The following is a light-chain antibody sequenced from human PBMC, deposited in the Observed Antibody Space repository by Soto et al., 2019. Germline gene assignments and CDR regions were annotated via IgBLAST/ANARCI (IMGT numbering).Light chain of an antibody. CDR2: FGS. V-gene: IGKV2-28*01. CDR1: QSLLYSNGYNY. CDR3: MQSLQILLT. J-gene: IGKJ3*01. Sequence: DIVMTQSPLSLAVTPGEPASISCRSSQSLLYSNGYNYMDWYLQKPGQSPQLLMYFGSNRASGVPDRVSGSGSGTDFTLPIRSVEPEDVGVYYCMQSLQILLTFGPGNKVHVK.